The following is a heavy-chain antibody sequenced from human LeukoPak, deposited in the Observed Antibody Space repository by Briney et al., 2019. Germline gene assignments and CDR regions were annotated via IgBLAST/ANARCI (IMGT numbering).Heavy chain of an antibody. Sequence: GGSLRLSCAASGFTFSSYAMSWVRQAPGKGLEWVSAISGSGGSTYYADSAKGRFTITRDNSKSTLHLQMNSLRAVDTAVYHCAKEEGYSSGWYPGYYFDYWGQGTLVTVSS. CDR1: GFTFSSYA. D-gene: IGHD6-19*01. CDR3: AKEEGYSSGWYPGYYFDY. CDR2: ISGSGGST. J-gene: IGHJ4*02. V-gene: IGHV3-23*01.